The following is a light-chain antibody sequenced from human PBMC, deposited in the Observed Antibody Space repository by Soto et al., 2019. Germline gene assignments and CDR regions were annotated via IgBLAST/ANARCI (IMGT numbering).Light chain of an antibody. CDR3: CSYAVTFYV. CDR2: DVS. J-gene: IGLJ1*01. V-gene: IGLV2-11*01. Sequence: QSVLTQPRSVSGSHGHSFTISCTLTSTDVGASNNVSWYQQLPGRAPKLMIYDVSERPSGVPDRFSGSKSGNTASLTISGLQADDEADYYCCSYAVTFYVFGTGTKVTVL. CDR1: STDVGASNN.